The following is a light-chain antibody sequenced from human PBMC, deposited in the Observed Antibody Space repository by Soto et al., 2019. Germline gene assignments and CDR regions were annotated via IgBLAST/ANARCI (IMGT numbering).Light chain of an antibody. CDR2: GTS. CDR1: QSFSSNS. CDR3: QHFGTTPWT. V-gene: IGKV3-20*01. J-gene: IGKJ1*01. Sequence: DIVLTQSPGTLSVSPGERATLSCRACQSFSSNSLAWYQQKPGQAPRLLIYGTSSRATGVPDRFSGSGSGTDFTLTINRLEPEDFAVYYCQHFGTTPWTFGQGTKVEIK.